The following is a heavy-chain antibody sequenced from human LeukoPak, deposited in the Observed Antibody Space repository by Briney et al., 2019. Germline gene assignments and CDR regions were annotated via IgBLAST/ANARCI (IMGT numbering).Heavy chain of an antibody. Sequence: SETLSLTCTVSGGSISSYYWSWIRQPPGKGLKWIGYIYYSGSTNYNPSLKSRVTISVDTSKNQFSLKLSSVTAADTAVYYCAREIAVAGKPYFDYWGQGTLVTVSS. D-gene: IGHD6-19*01. V-gene: IGHV4-59*01. CDR1: GGSISSYY. J-gene: IGHJ4*02. CDR3: AREIAVAGKPYFDY. CDR2: IYYSGST.